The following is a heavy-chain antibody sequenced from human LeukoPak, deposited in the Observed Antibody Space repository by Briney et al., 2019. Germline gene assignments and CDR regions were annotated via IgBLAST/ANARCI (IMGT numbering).Heavy chain of an antibody. V-gene: IGHV3-48*02. CDR2: ISSSSSTI. Sequence: PGGSLRLSCAVSGFTFSTYSMNWVRQAPGKGLEWVSYISSSSSTIYYADFVKGRFTISRDNAKNSLYLQMNSLRDEDTAVYYCAKDSDYYHSSGYYYAYFQHWGQGTLVTVSS. J-gene: IGHJ1*01. D-gene: IGHD3-22*01. CDR1: GFTFSTYS. CDR3: AKDSDYYHSSGYYYAYFQH.